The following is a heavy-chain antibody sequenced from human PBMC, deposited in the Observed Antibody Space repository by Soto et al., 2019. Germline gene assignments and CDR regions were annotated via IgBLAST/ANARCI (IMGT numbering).Heavy chain of an antibody. CDR1: GGSFRNYY. J-gene: IGHJ5*01. Sequence: SETMSLTCGVYGGSFRNYYWIWDRQPPGKGLEWIGEVNHSGEATYNTSLQSRLTISLDTSNTQFPLKMTSVTAADTAMYFCTRAERFRSPCFDSWGQGTQVTVSS. V-gene: IGHV4-34*01. D-gene: IGHD3-10*01. CDR3: TRAERFRSPCFDS. CDR2: VNHSGEA.